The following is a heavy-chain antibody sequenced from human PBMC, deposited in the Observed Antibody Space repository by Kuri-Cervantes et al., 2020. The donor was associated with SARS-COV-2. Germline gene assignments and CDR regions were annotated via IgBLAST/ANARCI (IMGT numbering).Heavy chain of an antibody. CDR2: ISSSGSTI. CDR3: AGGITGDGDY. J-gene: IGHJ4*02. Sequence: GGSLRLSCAVPGFAVSTNYMSWIRQAPGKGLEWVSYISSSGSTIYYADSVKGRFTISRDNAKNSLYLQMNSLRAEDTAVYCCAGGITGDGDYWGQGTLVTVSS. CDR1: GFAVSTNY. V-gene: IGHV3-11*01. D-gene: IGHD7-27*01.